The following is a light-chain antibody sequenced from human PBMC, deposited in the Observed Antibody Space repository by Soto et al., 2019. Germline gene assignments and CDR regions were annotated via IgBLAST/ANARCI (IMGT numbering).Light chain of an antibody. Sequence: DVVMTQSPLSLPVTLGQPASISCRSSQSIVYSDGNAYLSWVQQRPGQSPRRLIYKAFNRDSGVPDRFSGSGSGTDFTLKISRVEAEDVGVYYCMQGTHWPPVTFGQGTNLELK. CDR3: MQGTHWPPVT. J-gene: IGKJ2*01. CDR1: QSIVYSDGNAY. CDR2: KAF. V-gene: IGKV2-30*01.